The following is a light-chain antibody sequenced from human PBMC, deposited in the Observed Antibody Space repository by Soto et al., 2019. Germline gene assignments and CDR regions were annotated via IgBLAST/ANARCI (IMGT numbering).Light chain of an antibody. Sequence: QSVLTQPASVSASPGQSITISCTGTSSDIGAYNYVSWYQQPPGKAPKLIIYDVGVRPSGVSSRFSGSKSANTASLTISGLQAEDEGDYYCTSYTTSTIVAFGRGTKVTVL. CDR3: TSYTTSTIVA. V-gene: IGLV2-14*01. J-gene: IGLJ2*01. CDR1: SSDIGAYNY. CDR2: DVG.